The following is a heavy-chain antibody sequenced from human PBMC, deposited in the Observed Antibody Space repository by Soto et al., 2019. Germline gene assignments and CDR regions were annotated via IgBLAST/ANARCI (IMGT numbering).Heavy chain of an antibody. CDR2: IDWDDDK. D-gene: IGHD3-9*01. CDR3: ARTLRYFDWLFDY. J-gene: IGHJ4*02. V-gene: IGHV2-70*04. CDR1: GFSLSTSGMR. Sequence: SGPTLVNPTQTLTLTCTFSGFSLSTSGMRVSWIRQPPGKALEWLARIDWDDDKLYSTSLKTRLTISKDTSKNQVVLTMTNMDPVDKATYYCARTLRYFDWLFDYWGQGTLVTVSS.